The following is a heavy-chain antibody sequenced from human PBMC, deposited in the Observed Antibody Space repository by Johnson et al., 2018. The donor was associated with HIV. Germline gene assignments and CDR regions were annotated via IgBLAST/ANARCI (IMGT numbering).Heavy chain of an antibody. CDR3: AKDIGVTTPWDAFDI. CDR2: ISGSGGST. V-gene: IGHV3-23*04. CDR1: GITFTNAW. J-gene: IGHJ3*02. D-gene: IGHD4-17*01. Sequence: VQLVESGGGLAQPGGSLRLSCAASGITFTNAWMSWVRRAPGKGLEWVSAISGSGGSTYYADSMKGRFTISRDNSKNSLYLQMNSLRAEDTALYYCAKDIGVTTPWDAFDIWGQGTMVTVSS.